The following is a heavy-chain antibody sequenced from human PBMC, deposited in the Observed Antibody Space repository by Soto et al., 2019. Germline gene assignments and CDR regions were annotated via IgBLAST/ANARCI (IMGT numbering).Heavy chain of an antibody. CDR1: GFTFSSYA. Sequence: GGSLRLSCAASGFTFSSYAMSWVRQAPGKGLEWVSAISGSGGSTYYADSVKGRFTISRDNSKNALYLQMNSLRAEDTAVYYCAKESLDYYDSSGLDYWGQGTLVTVSS. CDR2: ISGSGGST. CDR3: AKESLDYYDSSGLDY. D-gene: IGHD3-22*01. J-gene: IGHJ4*02. V-gene: IGHV3-23*01.